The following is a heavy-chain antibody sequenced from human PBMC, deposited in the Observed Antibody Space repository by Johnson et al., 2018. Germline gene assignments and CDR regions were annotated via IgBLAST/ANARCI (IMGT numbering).Heavy chain of an antibody. Sequence: QVQLVESGADVKKPGSSVKVSCKVSGGTFSNYGISWLRQAPGQGPELMGGIIPIYAMTNYAQMFQGRVTITADGATSTVYMHLGSQKLEDTALYFLARIPGGTKGTPATCYFDLWGRGTLVTVSS. V-gene: IGHV1-69*01. CDR1: GGTFSNYG. D-gene: IGHD1-7*01. CDR2: IIPIYAMT. CDR3: ARIPGGTKGTPATCYFDL. J-gene: IGHJ2*01.